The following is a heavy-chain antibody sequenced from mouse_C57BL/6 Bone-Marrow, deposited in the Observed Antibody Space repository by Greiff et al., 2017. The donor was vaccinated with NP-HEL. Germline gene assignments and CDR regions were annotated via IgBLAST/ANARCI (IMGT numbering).Heavy chain of an antibody. CDR1: GFTFSSYG. CDR3: ASPYDYDVAWFAY. D-gene: IGHD2-4*01. CDR2: ISRGGSYT. V-gene: IGHV5-6*01. Sequence: EVKLVESGGDLVKPGGSLKLSCAASGFTFSSYGMSWVRQTPDKRLEWVATISRGGSYTYYPDSVKGRSTLSRDNAKNTLYLQMSSLKSEDTAMYYCASPYDYDVAWFAYWGQGTLVTVSA. J-gene: IGHJ3*01.